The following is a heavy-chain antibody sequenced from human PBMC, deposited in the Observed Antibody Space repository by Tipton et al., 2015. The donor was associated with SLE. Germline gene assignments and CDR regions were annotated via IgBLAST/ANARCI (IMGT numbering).Heavy chain of an antibody. V-gene: IGHV4-61*02. J-gene: IGHJ1*01. Sequence: TLSLTCTVSGGSISSGSYYWSRIRQPAGKGLEWIGRIYTSGSTNYNPSLQSRLTISLDTSKNQFSLKLSSVTAADTAVYYCARGQDNSKIQHWGQGTLVTVSS. CDR3: ARGQDNSKIQH. D-gene: IGHD6-13*01. CDR2: IYTSGST. CDR1: GGSISSGSYY.